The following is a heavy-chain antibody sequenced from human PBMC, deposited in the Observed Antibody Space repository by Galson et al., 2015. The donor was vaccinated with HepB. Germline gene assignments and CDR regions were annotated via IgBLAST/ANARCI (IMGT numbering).Heavy chain of an antibody. D-gene: IGHD6-6*01. J-gene: IGHJ4*02. Sequence: SVKVSCKASGYIFSGYYMNWVRQAPGQGLEWMGRIDPNSGGTTYAQNFQGRVTMTRDTSITTAHMELRRLRSDDTAVYYCARLRWYSGSSQVDYWGQGTLVTVSS. CDR3: ARLRWYSGSSQVDY. CDR1: GYIFSGYY. CDR2: IDPNSGGT. V-gene: IGHV1-2*06.